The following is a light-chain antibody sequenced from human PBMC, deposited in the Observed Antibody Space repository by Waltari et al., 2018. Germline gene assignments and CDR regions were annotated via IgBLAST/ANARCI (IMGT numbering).Light chain of an antibody. J-gene: IGLJ2*01. V-gene: IGLV1-47*02. CDR3: AAWDDSVSAMV. Sequence: SVLTQPPSASGTPGQRVAISCSGSSSNIGSNYVYWYQQLAGTAPTLLIYTDNQRPSGVPDRFSDSKSGTSASLAISGLRSEDEADYYCAAWDDSVSAMVFGGGTKLTVL. CDR2: TDN. CDR1: SSNIGSNY.